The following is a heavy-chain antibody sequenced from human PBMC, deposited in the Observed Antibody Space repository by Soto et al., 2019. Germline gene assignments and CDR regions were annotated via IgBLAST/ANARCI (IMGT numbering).Heavy chain of an antibody. CDR3: ARERSYYGSGSFALRYFDY. Sequence: SETLSLTCTVSGGSISSGGYYWSWIRQHPGKGLEWIGYIYYSGSTSYNPSLKSRVTISVDTSKNQFSLKLSSVTAADTAVYYCARERSYYGSGSFALRYFDYWGQGTLVTVSS. D-gene: IGHD3-10*01. CDR1: GGSISSGGYY. J-gene: IGHJ4*02. V-gene: IGHV4-31*03. CDR2: IYYSGST.